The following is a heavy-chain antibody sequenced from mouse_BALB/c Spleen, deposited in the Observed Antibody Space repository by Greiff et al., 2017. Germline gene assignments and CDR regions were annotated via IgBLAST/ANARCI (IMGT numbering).Heavy chain of an antibody. D-gene: IGHD2-4*01. CDR3: ARGYYDYLDY. J-gene: IGHJ2*01. CDR1: GFTFSSFG. CDR2: ISSGSSTI. V-gene: IGHV5-17*02. Sequence: EVQGVESGGGLVQPGGSRKLSCAASGFTFSSFGMHWVRQAPEKGLEWVAYISSGSSTIYYADTVKGRFTISRDNPKNTLFLQMTSLRSEDTAMYYCARGYYDYLDYWGQGTTLTVSS.